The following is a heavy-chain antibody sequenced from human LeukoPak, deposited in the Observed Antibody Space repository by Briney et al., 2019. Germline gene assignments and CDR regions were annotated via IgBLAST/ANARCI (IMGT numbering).Heavy chain of an antibody. CDR2: ISGSGGGT. CDR1: GFTFSSYA. J-gene: IGHJ4*02. CDR3: AKGTQYYDILSTFDY. V-gene: IGHV3-23*01. D-gene: IGHD3-9*01. Sequence: GGSLRLSCAASGFTFSSYAMSWVRQAPGKGLEWVSAISGSGGGTYYADSVKGRFTISRDNSKNTLYLQMNSLRAEDTAVYYCAKGTQYYDILSTFDYWGQGTLVTVSS.